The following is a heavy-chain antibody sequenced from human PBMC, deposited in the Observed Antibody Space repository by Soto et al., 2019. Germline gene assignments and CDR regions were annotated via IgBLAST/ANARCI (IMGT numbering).Heavy chain of an antibody. CDR2: INHSGST. Sequence: QVQLQQWGAGLLKPSETLSLTCAVYGGSFSGYYWSWIRQPPGKGLEWIGEINHSGSTNYNPSLKSRVTISVDTSTIQFSLKLSSVTAADTAVYYCARVDYYGSGSHKTFDYWGQGTLVTVSS. CDR3: ARVDYYGSGSHKTFDY. CDR1: GGSFSGYY. D-gene: IGHD3-10*01. V-gene: IGHV4-34*01. J-gene: IGHJ4*02.